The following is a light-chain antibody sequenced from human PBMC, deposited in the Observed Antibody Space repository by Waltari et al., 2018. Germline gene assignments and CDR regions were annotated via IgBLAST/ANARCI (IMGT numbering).Light chain of an antibody. Sequence: QSALTQPASVSGSPGQSITISCTGTSSDVGGYNYVSWYQQHPGKAPKLMIYEVSNRPSGVSSRFSGSKSGNTAYLTSSGLQAEDEADYYCSSYTSSSTLFGTGTKVTVL. J-gene: IGLJ1*01. CDR3: SSYTSSSTL. V-gene: IGLV2-14*01. CDR2: EVS. CDR1: SSDVGGYNY.